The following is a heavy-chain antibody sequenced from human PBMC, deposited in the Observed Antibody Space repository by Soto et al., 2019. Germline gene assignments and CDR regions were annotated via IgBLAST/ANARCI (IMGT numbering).Heavy chain of an antibody. D-gene: IGHD6-19*01. J-gene: IGHJ4*02. CDR3: AMWEAVAGNG. CDR2: IIPIFGKA. V-gene: IGHV1-69*01. Sequence: SWVRQAPGQGLEWMGGIIPIFGKANYAQKVQGRVTITADESTSTAYMEMSSLRSEDTAVYYCAMWEAVAGNGWGQGTLVTVSS.